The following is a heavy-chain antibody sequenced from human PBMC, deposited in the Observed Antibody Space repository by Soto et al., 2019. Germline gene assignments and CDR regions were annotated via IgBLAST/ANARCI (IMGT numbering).Heavy chain of an antibody. J-gene: IGHJ4*02. Sequence: EVQLVESGGGLVQPGGSLRLSCAASGFTFSSYWMHWVRQAPGKGLVWVSRISTDGSSTSYAGSVKGRFTVSRDNAKNTLYLQMISLGAEDTAVYYCATEPNDSSGYYPTYFDHWCQGTLVTVSS. CDR3: ATEPNDSSGYYPTYFDH. CDR1: GFTFSSYW. V-gene: IGHV3-74*01. CDR2: ISTDGSST. D-gene: IGHD3-22*01.